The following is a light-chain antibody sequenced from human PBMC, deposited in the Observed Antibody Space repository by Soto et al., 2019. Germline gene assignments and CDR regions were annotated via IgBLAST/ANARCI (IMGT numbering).Light chain of an antibody. V-gene: IGKV3-15*01. CDR1: QNVNSN. CDR3: QQYHNWLT. Sequence: DIVMTQSPATLSVSPGERHTLSCRASQNVNSNLAWYQQKPGQAPRLLIYDASTRATGIPARFSGSGSGTEFTLTISSLQSEDFAVYYCQQYHNWLTFGG. J-gene: IGKJ4*01. CDR2: DAS.